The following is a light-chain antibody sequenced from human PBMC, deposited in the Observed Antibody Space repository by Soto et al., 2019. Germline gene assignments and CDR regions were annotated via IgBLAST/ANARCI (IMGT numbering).Light chain of an antibody. CDR3: QQTSSFPLT. J-gene: IGKJ4*02. V-gene: IGKV1-12*01. Sequence: DIQMTQSPSFVSASVGDRVTITCRASPGITSWLAWYQQKQGRAPKLLIHAASSLESGVPSRFSGSGSGTDFTLTISSLQPEDFATYYCQQTSSFPLTFGGGTKVEIK. CDR1: PGITSW. CDR2: AAS.